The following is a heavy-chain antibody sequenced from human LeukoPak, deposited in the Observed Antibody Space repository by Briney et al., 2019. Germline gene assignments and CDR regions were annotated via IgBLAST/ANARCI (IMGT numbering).Heavy chain of an antibody. CDR2: ISWNSGSI. CDR1: GFTFDDYA. D-gene: IGHD2-15*01. Sequence: GGSLRLSCAASGFTFDDYAMHWVRQAPGKGLEWVSGISWNSGSIGYADSVKGRFTISRDNAKNSLYLQMNSLRAEDTALYYCAISSGGIDYWGQGTLVTVSS. J-gene: IGHJ4*02. CDR3: AISSGGIDY. V-gene: IGHV3-9*01.